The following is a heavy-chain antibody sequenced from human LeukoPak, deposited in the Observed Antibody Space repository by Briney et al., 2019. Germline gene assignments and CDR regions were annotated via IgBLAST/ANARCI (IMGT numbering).Heavy chain of an antibody. D-gene: IGHD4-17*01. Sequence: ASVKVSCKASGYTFTGYYMHWVRQAPGQGLEWMGGIIPIFGTANYAQKFQGRVTITADKSTSIVYMELSSLRSDDTAVYYCARDRWPVTRIHYYYNMDVWGKGTTVTVSS. CDR1: GYTFTGYY. CDR3: ARDRWPVTRIHYYYNMDV. CDR2: IIPIFGTA. J-gene: IGHJ6*03. V-gene: IGHV1-69*06.